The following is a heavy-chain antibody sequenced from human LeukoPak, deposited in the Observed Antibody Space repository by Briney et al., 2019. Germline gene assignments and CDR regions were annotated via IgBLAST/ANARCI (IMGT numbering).Heavy chain of an antibody. CDR2: TCYRSKWYD. CDR3: ARDQYGDIDY. Sequence: SQTLSLTCAISGDSVSSNSAAWNWIRQSPSRGLEWLGRTCYRSKWYDDNAVSVRSRISIDPDTSKNLVSLQLSSVTPEDTAVYYCARDQYGDIDYWGQGTLVTVSS. D-gene: IGHD7-27*01. J-gene: IGHJ4*02. V-gene: IGHV6-1*01. CDR1: GDSVSSNSAA.